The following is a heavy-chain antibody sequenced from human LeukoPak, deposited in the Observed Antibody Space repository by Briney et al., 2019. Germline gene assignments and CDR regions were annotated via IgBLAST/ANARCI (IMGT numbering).Heavy chain of an antibody. D-gene: IGHD6-13*01. CDR2: IYSGGST. Sequence: GGSLRLSCAASGFTVSNNYMSWVRQAPGKGLEWVSIIYSGGSTYYADSAKGRFTISRNNSKNTLYLQMDSLRTDDTAFYYCARGLQQQLGWFDPWGQGTLVTVSS. CDR1: GFTVSNNY. V-gene: IGHV3-53*04. J-gene: IGHJ5*02. CDR3: ARGLQQQLGWFDP.